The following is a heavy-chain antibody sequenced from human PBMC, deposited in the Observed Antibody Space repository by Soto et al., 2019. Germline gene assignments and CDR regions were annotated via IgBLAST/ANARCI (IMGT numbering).Heavy chain of an antibody. V-gene: IGHV1-69*13. CDR3: GRGRGTGPSTALCTFDS. D-gene: IGHD5-18*01. J-gene: IGHJ5*01. CDR2: IIPIFGTA. CDR1: GGTFSRYA. Sequence: ASVKVSCKASGGTFSRYAISWVGQAPGEGREWMGGIIPIFGTANYAQKFQGRVTITADECTSTAYMELSSVRCEDTAVDYCGRGRGTGPSTALCTFDSWAQGTRVTVSS.